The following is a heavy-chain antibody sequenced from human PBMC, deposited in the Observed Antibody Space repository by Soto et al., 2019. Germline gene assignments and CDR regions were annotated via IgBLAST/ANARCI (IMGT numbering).Heavy chain of an antibody. CDR2: IYWDDHK. D-gene: IGHD6-13*01. V-gene: IGHV2-5*02. CDR1: GFSLSTPGVG. Sequence: QITLKESGPTPVAPTQTLTLTCTVSGFSLSTPGVGVGWIRQPPGKALECLALIYWDDHKSYSPSLRSRLTITKDTSKNQVVLTLTNMGPVDAGIYYCAQGNFDYSRPTVGWFDPWGQGMQVTVSS. CDR3: AQGNFDYSRPTVGWFDP. J-gene: IGHJ5*02.